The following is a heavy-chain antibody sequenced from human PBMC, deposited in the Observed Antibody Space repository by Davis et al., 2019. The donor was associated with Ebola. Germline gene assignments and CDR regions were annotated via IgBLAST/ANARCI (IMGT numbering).Heavy chain of an antibody. CDR2: VSGSGGST. V-gene: IGHV3-23*01. Sequence: GESLKISCAASGFTFSSYAMGWVRQAPGKGLEWVSGVSGSGGSTYYADSVRGRFSISRDNSKKTMYLQMNSLRAEDTAVYYCARSGLSFGVVKYHYGMDVWGKGTTVTVSS. CDR3: ARSGLSFGVVKYHYGMDV. CDR1: GFTFSSYA. J-gene: IGHJ6*04. D-gene: IGHD3-3*01.